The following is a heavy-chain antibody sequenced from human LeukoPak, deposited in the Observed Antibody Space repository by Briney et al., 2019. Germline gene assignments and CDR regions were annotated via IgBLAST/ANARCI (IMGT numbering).Heavy chain of an antibody. Sequence: QPRASLRLSCAASGFTLTSYAMSWVRQAPGKGLEWVSAISVSGGSTYYADSVKGRFTISRDNSKNTLYLQMNSLRAEDTAVYYCANSVEYYYDSSGYLPRWFDPWGQGTLVTVSS. CDR1: GFTLTSYA. CDR2: ISVSGGST. V-gene: IGHV3-23*01. J-gene: IGHJ5*02. CDR3: ANSVEYYYDSSGYLPRWFDP. D-gene: IGHD3-22*01.